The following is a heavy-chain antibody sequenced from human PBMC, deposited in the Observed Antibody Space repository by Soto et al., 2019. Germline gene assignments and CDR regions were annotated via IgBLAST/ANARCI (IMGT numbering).Heavy chain of an antibody. CDR3: ALRGDSSGWSYLDY. CDR2: IYYSGST. CDR1: VGSISSSSYY. J-gene: IGHJ4*02. V-gene: IGHV4-39*01. Sequence: SETLSLTCTVSVGSISSSSYYWGWIRQPPGKGLEWIGSIYYSGSTYYNPSLESRVTISVDTSKNQFSLKLSSVTAADTAVYYCALRGDSSGWSYLDYWGQGTLVTVSS. D-gene: IGHD6-19*01.